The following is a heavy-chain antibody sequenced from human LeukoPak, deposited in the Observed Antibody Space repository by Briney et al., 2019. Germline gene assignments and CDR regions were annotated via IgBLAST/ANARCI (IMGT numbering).Heavy chain of an antibody. V-gene: IGHV3-11*01. CDR1: GFTFSDYY. D-gene: IGHD2-21*02. Sequence: GGSLRLSCAASGFTFSDYYMSWIRQAPGKELEWVSYISSSGSTIYYADSVKGRFTISRDNAKNSLYLQMNSLRAEDTAVYYCARKHIVVVTATRPYYYYYMDVWGKGTTVTVSS. J-gene: IGHJ6*03. CDR3: ARKHIVVVTATRPYYYYYMDV. CDR2: ISSSGSTI.